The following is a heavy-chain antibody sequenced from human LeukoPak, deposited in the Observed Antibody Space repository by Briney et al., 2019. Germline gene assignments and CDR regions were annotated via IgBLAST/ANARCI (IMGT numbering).Heavy chain of an antibody. CDR2: IYHSGST. CDR3: ARRGYYDFWSGYYEDAFDI. CDR1: GGSISSGGYY. J-gene: IGHJ3*02. V-gene: IGHV4-30-2*01. D-gene: IGHD3-3*01. Sequence: PSETLSLTCTVSGGSISSGGYYWNWIRQPPGKGLEWIGYIYHSGSTYYNPSLKSRVTISVDTSKNQFSLKLSSVTAADTAVYYCARRGYYDFWSGYYEDAFDIWGQGTMVTVSS.